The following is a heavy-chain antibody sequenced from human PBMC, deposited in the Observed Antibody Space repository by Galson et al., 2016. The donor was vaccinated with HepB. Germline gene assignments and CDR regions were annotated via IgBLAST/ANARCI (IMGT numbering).Heavy chain of an antibody. Sequence: SLRLSCAASGFTFSDYYMSWIRQAPGKGLEWVSYISNSSRYTNHADSVKGRFTISRDNAKNSLFLQMNSLRVEDTAVYYCARRNQRGYSGYDAGYYYYGLDVWGQGTLVTVPS. D-gene: IGHD5-12*01. V-gene: IGHV3-11*06. J-gene: IGHJ6*02. CDR2: ISNSSRYT. CDR3: ARRNQRGYSGYDAGYYYYGLDV. CDR1: GFTFSDYY.